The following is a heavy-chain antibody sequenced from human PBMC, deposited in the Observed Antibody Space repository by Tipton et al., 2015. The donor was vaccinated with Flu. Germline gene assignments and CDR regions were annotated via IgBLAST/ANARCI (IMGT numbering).Heavy chain of an antibody. Sequence: TLSLTCVVSGYSISTGYYWGWIRQPPGKGLEWIGSVSHSGNTYYEPSLKSRVTISLDTFQNHFSLKLISVTAADTAVYYCSRSTYYYGSGSSDCWGQGTLVTVSS. D-gene: IGHD3-10*01. CDR2: VSHSGNT. V-gene: IGHV4-38-2*01. J-gene: IGHJ4*02. CDR3: SRSTYYYGSGSSDC. CDR1: GYSISTGYY.